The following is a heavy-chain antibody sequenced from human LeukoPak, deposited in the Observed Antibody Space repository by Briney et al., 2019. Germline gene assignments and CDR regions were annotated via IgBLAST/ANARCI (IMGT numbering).Heavy chain of an antibody. J-gene: IGHJ4*02. D-gene: IGHD3-22*01. CDR1: GGSISSYY. V-gene: IGHV4-59*01. CDR3: AGYGSGYYYLDY. CDR2: IYYSGST. Sequence: PSETLSLTCTVSGGSISSYYWSWIRQPPGKGLEWIGYIYYSGSTNYNPSLKSRVTISVDTSKNQFSLKLSSVTAADTAVYYCAGYGSGYYYLDYWGQGTLVTVSS.